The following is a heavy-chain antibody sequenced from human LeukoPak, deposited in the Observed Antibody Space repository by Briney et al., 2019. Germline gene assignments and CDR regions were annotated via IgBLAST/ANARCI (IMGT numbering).Heavy chain of an antibody. D-gene: IGHD3-9*01. CDR2: INPNSGGT. V-gene: IGHV1-2*02. CDR3: ARGHRLDTNWFDP. J-gene: IGHJ5*02. Sequence: GASVKVSCKASGYTFTSYYMHWVRQAPGQGLEWMGWINPNSGGTNYAQKFQGRVTMTRDTSISTAYMELSRLRSDDTAVYYCARGHRLDTNWFDPWGQGTLVTVSS. CDR1: GYTFTSYY.